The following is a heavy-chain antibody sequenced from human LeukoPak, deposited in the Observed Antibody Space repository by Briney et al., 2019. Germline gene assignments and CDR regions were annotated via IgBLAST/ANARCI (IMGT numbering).Heavy chain of an antibody. V-gene: IGHV3-11*01. CDR3: ARDRFSGSYPLDY. J-gene: IGHJ4*02. CDR2: ISSSGSII. Sequence: PGGSLRLSCTTSGFIFSDYYMSWIRQAPGKGLEWVSYISSSGSIIYYADSVKGRFTISGDNAKNSLYLQMNSLRAEDTAVYYCARDRFSGSYPLDYWGQGTLVTVSS. CDR1: GFIFSDYY. D-gene: IGHD1-26*01.